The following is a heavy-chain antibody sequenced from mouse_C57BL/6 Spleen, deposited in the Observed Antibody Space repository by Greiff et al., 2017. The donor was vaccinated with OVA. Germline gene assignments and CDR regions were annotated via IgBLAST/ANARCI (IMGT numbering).Heavy chain of an antibody. D-gene: IGHD1-1*01. CDR2: IYPGSGST. J-gene: IGHJ2*01. CDR1: GYTFTSYW. Sequence: VQLQQPGAELVKPGASVKMSCKASGYTFTSYWITWVKQRPGQGLEWIGDIYPGSGSTNYNEKFKSKATLTVDTSSSTAYMQLSSLTSEDSAVYYCVITTVVEDAYYFDYWGQGTTLTVSS. CDR3: VITTVVEDAYYFDY. V-gene: IGHV1-55*01.